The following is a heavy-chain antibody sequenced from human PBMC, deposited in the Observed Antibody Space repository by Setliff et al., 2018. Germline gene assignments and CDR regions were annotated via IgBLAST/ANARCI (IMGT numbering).Heavy chain of an antibody. D-gene: IGHD6-6*01. CDR1: GYTFKNYG. CDR3: AREGVDSGSSTDYRYYMDV. CDR2: IIPIFGTT. J-gene: IGHJ6*03. Sequence: SVKVSCKASGYTFKNYGISWVRQAPGQGLEWMGGIIPIFGTTNYAQKFQGRATIITDESTSTAYMELSSLRSEDTAVYYCAREGVDSGSSTDYRYYMDVWGKGTTVTVSS. V-gene: IGHV1-69*05.